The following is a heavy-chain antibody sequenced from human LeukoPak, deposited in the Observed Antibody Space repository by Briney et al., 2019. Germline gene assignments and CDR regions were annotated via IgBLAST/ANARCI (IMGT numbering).Heavy chain of an antibody. D-gene: IGHD4-23*01. J-gene: IGHJ4*02. CDR1: AYTLSSYG. CDR2: ISAYNGNK. CDR3: ARDLLRWLDY. Sequence: ASVKVSCKASAYTLSSYGISWLRQAPGQGLEWMGWISAYNGNKNYAQKLQGRLTMTTDTSTSTAYMELRSLRSDDTAVYYCARDLLRWLDYWGQGTLVTVSS. V-gene: IGHV1-18*01.